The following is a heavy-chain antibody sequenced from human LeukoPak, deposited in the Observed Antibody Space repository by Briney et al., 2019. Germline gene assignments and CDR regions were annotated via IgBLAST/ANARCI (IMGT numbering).Heavy chain of an antibody. CDR1: GGTFSSYA. CDR3: ARRGYSSPPFDY. Sequence: SVKVSCKASGGTFSSYAISWVRQAPGQGLEWMGGIIPIFGTANYAQKFQGRVTITTDESTSTAYMELSSLRFEDTAVYYCARRGYSSPPFDYWGQGTLVTVSS. CDR2: IIPIFGTA. D-gene: IGHD6-13*01. V-gene: IGHV1-69*05. J-gene: IGHJ4*02.